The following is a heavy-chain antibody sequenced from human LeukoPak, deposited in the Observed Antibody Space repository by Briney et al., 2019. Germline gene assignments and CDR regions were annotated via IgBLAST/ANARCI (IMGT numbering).Heavy chain of an antibody. Sequence: GASVKVSCKASGYTFTSYGISWVRQAPGQGLEWMGWISAYNGNTNYAQKLQGRVTMTTDTSTSTAYMGLRSLRSDDTAVYYCARGGYDYGSGTRGNWFDPWGQGTLVTVSS. V-gene: IGHV1-18*01. D-gene: IGHD3-10*01. J-gene: IGHJ5*02. CDR2: ISAYNGNT. CDR3: ARGGYDYGSGTRGNWFDP. CDR1: GYTFTSYG.